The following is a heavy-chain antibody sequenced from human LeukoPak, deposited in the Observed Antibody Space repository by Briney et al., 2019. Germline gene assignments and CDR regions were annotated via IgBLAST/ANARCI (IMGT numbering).Heavy chain of an antibody. J-gene: IGHJ6*03. CDR1: GYSISSGYY. CDR3: ARGIAARPFYYNYYMDV. Sequence: SETLSLTCTVSGYSISSGYYWGWIRQPPGKGLERIERINHSGSINFNPPLKSRVTISIDTSNDQVSLRLTSVTAADTAIYYCARGIAARPFYYNYYMDVWGTGTKVSVSS. CDR2: INHSGSI. D-gene: IGHD6-6*01. V-gene: IGHV4-38-2*02.